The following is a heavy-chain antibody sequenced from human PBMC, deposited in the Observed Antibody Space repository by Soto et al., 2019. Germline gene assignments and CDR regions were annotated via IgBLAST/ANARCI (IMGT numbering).Heavy chain of an antibody. CDR3: TKDRLIDTTGYLFASDY. V-gene: IGHV3-23*01. CDR2: ISGSGGST. Sequence: GGSLRLSCAASGFTFSIYAMDRVRQAPGKGLEWVSSISGSGGSTYYADSVKGRFTISRDNSKTTLYLQMNSLRAEDTAVYYCTKDRLIDTTGYLFASDYWGQGTLVTVSS. CDR1: GFTFSIYA. J-gene: IGHJ4*02. D-gene: IGHD3-22*01.